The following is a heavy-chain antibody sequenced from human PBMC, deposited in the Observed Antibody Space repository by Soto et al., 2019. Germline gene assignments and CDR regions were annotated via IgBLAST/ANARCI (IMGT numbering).Heavy chain of an antibody. V-gene: IGHV3-23*01. CDR1: GFTFSSYA. CDR3: AKSGIFGVVPGGYYFDY. D-gene: IGHD3-3*01. J-gene: IGHJ4*02. Sequence: GGSLRLSCAASGFTFSSYAMSWVRQAPGKGLEWVSAISGSGGSTYYADSVKGRFTISRDNSKNTLYLQMDSLRAEDTAVYYCAKSGIFGVVPGGYYFDYWGQGTLVTVSS. CDR2: ISGSGGST.